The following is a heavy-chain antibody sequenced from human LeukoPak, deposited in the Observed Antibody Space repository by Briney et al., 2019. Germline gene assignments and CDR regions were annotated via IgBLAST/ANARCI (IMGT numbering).Heavy chain of an antibody. CDR3: ARGGYDSSGYHY. CDR1: GFTFSSYD. J-gene: IGHJ4*02. Sequence: GGSLRLSCAASGFTFSSYDMHWVRQATGKGLEWVSAIGTAGDTYYPGSVKGRFTISRENAKNTLYLQMNSLRAEDTAVYYCARGGYDSSGYHYWGQGTLVTVSS. D-gene: IGHD3-22*01. CDR2: IGTAGDT. V-gene: IGHV3-13*01.